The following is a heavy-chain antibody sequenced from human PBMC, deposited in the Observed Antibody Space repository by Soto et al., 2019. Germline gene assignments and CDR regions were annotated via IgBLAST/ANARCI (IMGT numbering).Heavy chain of an antibody. J-gene: IGHJ3*02. V-gene: IGHV3-23*01. CDR1: GFTFSSYA. CDR2: ISGSGGST. Sequence: RGSLRLSCAASGFTFSSYAMSWVRQAPGKGLEWVSSISGSGGSTYYADSVKGRFTISRDNSKNSLYLQMNSLRVEDTAVYYCARDVAFDIWGQGTMVTVSS. CDR3: ARDVAFDI.